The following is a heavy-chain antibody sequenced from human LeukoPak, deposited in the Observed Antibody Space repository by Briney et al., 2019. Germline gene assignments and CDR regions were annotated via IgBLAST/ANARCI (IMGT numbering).Heavy chain of an antibody. Sequence: GASVKVSCKASGYTFTGDYMHWVRQAPGQGLEWMGWINPNSGGTYYPRKFQGRVTVTRDTSISTAYMELSSLRSDDTAVSYCATLAHYVDSALAWGQGTLVTVSS. CDR3: ATLAHYVDSALA. CDR2: INPNSGGT. D-gene: IGHD5-18*01. J-gene: IGHJ5*02. V-gene: IGHV1-2*02. CDR1: GYTFTGDY.